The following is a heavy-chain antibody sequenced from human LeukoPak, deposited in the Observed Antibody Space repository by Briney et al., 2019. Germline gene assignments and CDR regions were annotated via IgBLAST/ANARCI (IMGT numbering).Heavy chain of an antibody. J-gene: IGHJ4*02. Sequence: SVKVSCTASACTFTSYAISWVRQAHGQGLEWMGGIIPIFGTANYAQKFQGRVTITADESTSTAYMELRSLRSEDTAVYYCARDSYYDSSGYYYGLRFDYWGQGTLVTVSS. CDR2: IIPIFGTA. D-gene: IGHD3-22*01. CDR3: ARDSYYDSSGYYYGLRFDY. CDR1: ACTFTSYA. V-gene: IGHV1-69*13.